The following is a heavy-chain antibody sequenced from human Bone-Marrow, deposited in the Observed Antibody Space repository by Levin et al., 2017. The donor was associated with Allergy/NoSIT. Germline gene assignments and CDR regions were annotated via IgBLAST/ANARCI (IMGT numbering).Heavy chain of an antibody. CDR1: GFTFSSYD. V-gene: IGHV3-13*01. J-gene: IGHJ4*02. Sequence: GESLKISCAASGFTFSSYDMHWVRQATGKGLEWVSAIGTAGDTYYPGSVKGRFTISRENAKNSLYLQMNSLRAGDTAVYYCARACWYCSGGSCYSHLDYWGQGTLVTVSS. CDR3: ARACWYCSGGSCYSHLDY. D-gene: IGHD2-15*01. CDR2: IGTAGDT.